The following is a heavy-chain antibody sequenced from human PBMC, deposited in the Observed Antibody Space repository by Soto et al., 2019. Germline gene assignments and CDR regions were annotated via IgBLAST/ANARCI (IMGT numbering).Heavy chain of an antibody. CDR2: ISYDGSNK. V-gene: IGHV3-30*18. Sequence: PVGSLRLSCAASGFTFSSYGMHWVRQAPGKGLEWVAVISYDGSNKYYADSVKGRFTISRDNSKNTLYLQMNSLRAEDTAVYYCAKDRNGGWTRGYYLDYWGQGTLVTVSS. J-gene: IGHJ4*02. CDR3: AKDRNGGWTRGYYLDY. CDR1: GFTFSSYG. D-gene: IGHD2-8*01.